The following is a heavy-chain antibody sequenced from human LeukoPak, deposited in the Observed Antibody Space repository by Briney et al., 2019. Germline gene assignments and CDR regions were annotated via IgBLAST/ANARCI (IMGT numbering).Heavy chain of an antibody. CDR2: INSDGSST. CDR3: ARSGRSLANWFDP. D-gene: IGHD6-19*01. J-gene: IGHJ5*02. Sequence: PGGPLRLSCAASGFTFSSYWMHWVRQAPGKGLVWVSRINSDGSSTSYADSVKGRFTISRDNAKNTLYLQMNSLRAEDTAVYYCARSGRSLANWFDPWGQGTLVTVSS. CDR1: GFTFSSYW. V-gene: IGHV3-74*01.